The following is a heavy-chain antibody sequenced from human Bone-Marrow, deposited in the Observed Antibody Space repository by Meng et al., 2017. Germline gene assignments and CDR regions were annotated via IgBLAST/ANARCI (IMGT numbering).Heavy chain of an antibody. J-gene: IGHJ6*02. V-gene: IGHV3-21*01. CDR1: GFTFSSYS. CDR3: ARFTMVRGVIINGYYYYGMDV. CDR2: ISSSSSYI. D-gene: IGHD3-10*01. Sequence: GESLMISCAASGFTFSSYSMNWVRQAPGKGLEWVSSISSSSSYIYYADSVKGRFTISRDNAKNSLYLQMNSLRAEDTAVYYCARFTMVRGVIINGYYYYGMDVWGQGTTVTVSS.